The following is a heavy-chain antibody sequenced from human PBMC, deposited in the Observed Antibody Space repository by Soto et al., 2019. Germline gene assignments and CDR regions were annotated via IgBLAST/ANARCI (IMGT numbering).Heavy chain of an antibody. CDR2: VYDLDGT. J-gene: IGHJ3*02. CDR1: GLTARGKNY. CDR3: ATWHLREHAYDI. D-gene: IGHD5-12*01. Sequence: DVQLVESGGGLIQPGGSLGLSWVASGLTARGKNYMAWFRQPPGKGPEWVSGVYDLDGTYYADSVRGRFTTSIGSSRTTVYLQMRDLRPEDTALYFCATWHLREHAYDIWGQGTMVTVSS. V-gene: IGHV3-53*01.